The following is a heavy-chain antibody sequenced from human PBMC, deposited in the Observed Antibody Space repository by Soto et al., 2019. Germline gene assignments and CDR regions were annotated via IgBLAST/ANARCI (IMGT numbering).Heavy chain of an antibody. CDR2: IYSDNSGTKT. CDR3: AKDLFPYYDFWSGYPVLDY. Sequence: PGGSLRLSCAASGFIVSSNYLSWVRQAPGKGLEWVSVIYSDNSGTKTVYADSVKGRFTISRDNSKNTLYLQMNSLRAEDTAVYYCAKDLFPYYDFWSGYPVLDYWGQGTLVTVSS. D-gene: IGHD3-3*01. V-gene: IGHV3-53*01. J-gene: IGHJ4*02. CDR1: GFIVSSNY.